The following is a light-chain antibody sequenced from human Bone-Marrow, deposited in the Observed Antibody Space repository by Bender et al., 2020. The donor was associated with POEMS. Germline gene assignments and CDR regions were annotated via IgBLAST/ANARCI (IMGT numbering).Light chain of an antibody. CDR2: DVT. CDR3: SSYAGTSTFLL. CDR1: RNDVGDNNF. Sequence: QSVLTQPPSVSGAPGQRVIISCTGTRNDVGDNNFVSWYQQHPDKAPKLLIYDVTNRPSGVSSRFSGSKSGNTASLTISGLQAEDEAEYHCSSYAGTSTFLLFGGGTKVTVL. V-gene: IGLV2-14*03. J-gene: IGLJ2*01.